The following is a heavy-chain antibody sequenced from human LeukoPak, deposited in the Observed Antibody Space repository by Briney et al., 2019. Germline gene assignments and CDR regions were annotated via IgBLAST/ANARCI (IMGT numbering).Heavy chain of an antibody. D-gene: IGHD3-3*01. J-gene: IGHJ5*02. V-gene: IGHV4-30-4*08. CDR3: ARVWGRFESWFDP. CDR1: AGSISSGDYY. Sequence: SQTMSLTCTVAAGSISSGDYYWDWIREPPGKGWEGIGYIYYSGSTYYNPSLERRVTISVDTSKNQFSLKLSSVTAADTAVYYCARVWGRFESWFDPWGQGTLVTVSS. CDR2: IYYSGST.